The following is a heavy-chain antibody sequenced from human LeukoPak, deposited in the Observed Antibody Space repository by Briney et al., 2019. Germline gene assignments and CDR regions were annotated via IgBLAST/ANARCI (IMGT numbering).Heavy chain of an antibody. V-gene: IGHV3-11*04. J-gene: IGHJ4*02. CDR2: ISPNGQNI. CDR1: GFTFSNSW. D-gene: IGHD5-12*01. CDR3: ATERGWLFDY. Sequence: GGSLRLSCAASGFTFSNSWMSWIRQAPGKGMEWVAYISPNGQNIHYADSVKGRSTISRDNAKNSLFLQVNSLRAEDTAVYYCATERGWLFDYWGQGTLVTVSS.